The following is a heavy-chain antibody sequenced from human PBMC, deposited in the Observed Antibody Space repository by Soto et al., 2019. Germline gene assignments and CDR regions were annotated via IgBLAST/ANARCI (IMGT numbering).Heavy chain of an antibody. V-gene: IGHV1-2*02. Sequence: QVQLVQSGAEVKKPGASVKVSCKASGYTFTGYYMHWVRQAPGQGLEWMGWINPNSGGTNYAQKFQGRVTMTRDTSISTAYMERSRLRSDDTAVYYCARKGGPGYGSSFGMDVWGQGTTVTVSS. CDR3: ARKGGPGYGSSFGMDV. CDR1: GYTFTGYY. CDR2: INPNSGGT. D-gene: IGHD6-6*01. J-gene: IGHJ6*02.